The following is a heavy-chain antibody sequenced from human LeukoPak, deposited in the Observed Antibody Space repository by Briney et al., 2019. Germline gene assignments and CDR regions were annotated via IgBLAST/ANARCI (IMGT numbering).Heavy chain of an antibody. CDR2: IYHSGST. CDR1: GGSISSNNW. D-gene: IGHD3-16*01. Sequence: PSETLSLTCAVSGGSISSNNWWSWVRQPPGKGLEWIGEIYHSGSTNYNPSLKSRVTISVDKSKNQFSLTLSSVTAADTAVYYCARDVSRGDHGFDPWGQGTLVTVSS. J-gene: IGHJ5*02. CDR3: ARDVSRGDHGFDP. V-gene: IGHV4-4*02.